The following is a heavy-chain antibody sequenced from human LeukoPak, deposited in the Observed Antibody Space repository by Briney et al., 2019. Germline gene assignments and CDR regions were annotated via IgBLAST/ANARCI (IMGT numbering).Heavy chain of an antibody. CDR2: INTNTGNP. Sequence: ASVKVSCKASGYTFTSYAMNWVRQAPGQGLEWMGWINTNTGNPTYAQGFTGRFVFSLDTSVSTAYLQISSLKAEDTAVYYCARGGEYPQNYYDSSGHNPFFDYWGQGTLVTVSS. D-gene: IGHD3-22*01. J-gene: IGHJ4*02. CDR3: ARGGEYPQNYYDSSGHNPFFDY. V-gene: IGHV7-4-1*02. CDR1: GYTFTSYA.